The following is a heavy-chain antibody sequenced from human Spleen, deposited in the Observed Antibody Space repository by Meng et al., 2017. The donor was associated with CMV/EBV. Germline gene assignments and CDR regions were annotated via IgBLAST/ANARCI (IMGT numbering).Heavy chain of an antibody. CDR2: INPNSGGT. CDR1: GYTFTGYY. V-gene: IGHV1-2*02. D-gene: IGHD6-6*01. CDR3: ASLWVTSSSGN. J-gene: IGHJ4*02. Sequence: ASVKVSCKASGYTFTGYYLHWVRQAPGQGLEGMGWINPNSGGTKYEQKFQGRVTMTRNTSISKAYMELSRLRSDDTAVYYCASLWVTSSSGNWGQGTLVTVSS.